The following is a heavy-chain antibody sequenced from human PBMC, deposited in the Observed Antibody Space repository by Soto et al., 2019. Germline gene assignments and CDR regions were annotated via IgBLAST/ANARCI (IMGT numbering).Heavy chain of an antibody. Sequence: GASVKVSCKASGYTFTAYSIHWVRQAPGQSLEWMGWINVASGNTKYSQKLQGSVTFHRDTSATTAYMELRSLRSEDTAVYYCARQSDLWSHYCFDHWGQVTMVAFCS. CDR3: ARQSDLWSHYCFDH. CDR1: GYTFTAYS. J-gene: IGHJ4*02. CDR2: INVASGNT. D-gene: IGHD3-3*01. V-gene: IGHV1-3*01.